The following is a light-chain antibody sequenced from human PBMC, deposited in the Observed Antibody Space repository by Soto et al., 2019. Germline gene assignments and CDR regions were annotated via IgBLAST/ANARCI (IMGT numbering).Light chain of an antibody. CDR2: DVN. J-gene: IGLJ2*01. V-gene: IGLV2-11*01. Sequence: QSALTQPRSVSGSPGQSVTISCTGTSSDVGVYNYVSWHQQHPGKAPKLIIYDVNKRPSEVPDRFSASKSGNTASLTISGLQAEDEADYYCSSYTDTDTFVFGGGTKLTV. CDR1: SSDVGVYNY. CDR3: SSYTDTDTFV.